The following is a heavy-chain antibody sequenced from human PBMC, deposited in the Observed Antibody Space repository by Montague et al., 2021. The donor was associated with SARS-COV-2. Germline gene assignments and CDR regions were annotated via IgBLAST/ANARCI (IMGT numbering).Heavy chain of an antibody. CDR3: ARGGTYHYGMDV. Sequence: SETLSLTCAVSDGSISSPNWWNWVRQPPGKGLEWIGEIYYTGNTNYNPSIKSRVTIFIDKYKNHFSLQLSSVTAADTAVYYCARGGTYHYGMDVWGQGTTVAVSS. CDR1: DGSISSPNW. D-gene: IGHD3-16*01. V-gene: IGHV4-4*02. J-gene: IGHJ6*02. CDR2: IYYTGNT.